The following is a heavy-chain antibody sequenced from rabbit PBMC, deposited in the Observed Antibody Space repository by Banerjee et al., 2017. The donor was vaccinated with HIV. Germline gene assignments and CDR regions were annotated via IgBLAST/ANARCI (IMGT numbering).Heavy chain of an antibody. V-gene: IGHV1S45*01. CDR2: IYTGGGTT. J-gene: IGHJ4*01. D-gene: IGHD8-1*01. CDR3: ARDGSSKGYQFNL. Sequence: QEQLVESGGGLVQPEGSLTLTCKASGFSFSSGYDMCWVRQAPGKGLEWIGCIYTGGGTTYYASWAKGRFTISKTSSTTVTLQMTSLTAADTATYFCARDGSSKGYQFNLWGPGTLVTVS. CDR1: GFSFSSGYD.